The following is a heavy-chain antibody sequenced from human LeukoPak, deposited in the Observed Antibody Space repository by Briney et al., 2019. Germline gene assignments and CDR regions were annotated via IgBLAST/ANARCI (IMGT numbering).Heavy chain of an antibody. V-gene: IGHV4-4*07. CDR3: ARDPLGDSSGSYFDP. CDR1: GGSIRNYY. J-gene: IGHJ5*02. D-gene: IGHD3-22*01. CDR2: VHSSGNT. Sequence: PSETLSLTCSVSGGSIRNYYWSWIRQPAGKGLEWIGRVHSSGNTNYNPSLKSRVTMSVNTPTNQFSLKLSSVTAADTAVYYCARDPLGDSSGSYFDPWGQGTLVTVSS.